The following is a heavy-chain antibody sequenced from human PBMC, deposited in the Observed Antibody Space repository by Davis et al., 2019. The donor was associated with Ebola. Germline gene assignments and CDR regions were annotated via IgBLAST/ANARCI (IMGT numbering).Heavy chain of an antibody. V-gene: IGHV3-30*02. CDR2: IRYDGSNK. D-gene: IGHD6-19*01. CDR1: GFTFSSYG. CDR3: AKSRAVSVYYFDY. J-gene: IGHJ4*02. Sequence: PGGSLRLSCAASGFTFSSYGMHWVRQAPGKGLEWVAFIRYDGSNKYYADSVKGRFTISRDNSKNTLYLQMNSLRAEDTAVYYCAKSRAVSVYYFDYWGQGTLVTVSS.